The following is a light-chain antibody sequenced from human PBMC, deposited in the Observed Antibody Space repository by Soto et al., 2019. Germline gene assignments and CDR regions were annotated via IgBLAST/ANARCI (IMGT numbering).Light chain of an antibody. J-gene: IGLJ2*01. CDR1: SSNIGRNY. V-gene: IGLV1-47*01. CDR2: TND. CDR3: ATWDDSLNGGV. Sequence: QSVLTQPPSASGTPGQRVSISCSGSSSNIGRNYVYWYQQVPGTAPKLLIYTNDQRPSGVPDRFSGSKSGTSASLAISGLRSEDEDDYYCATWDDSLNGGVFGGGTKVTVL.